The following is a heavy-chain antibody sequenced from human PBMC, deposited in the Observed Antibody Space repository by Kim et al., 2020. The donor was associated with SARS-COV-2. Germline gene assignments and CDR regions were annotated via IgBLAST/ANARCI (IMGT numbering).Heavy chain of an antibody. CDR3: ARENSYSSSWYPTYYYGMDV. CDR1: GYTFTSYA. D-gene: IGHD6-13*01. J-gene: IGHJ6*02. CDR2: INTNTGNP. Sequence: ASVKVSCKASGYTFTSYAMNWVRQAPGQGLEWMGWINTNTGNPTYAQGFTGRFVFSLDTSVSTAYLQISSLKAEDTAVYYCARENSYSSSWYPTYYYGMDVWGQGTTVTVSS. V-gene: IGHV7-4-1*02.